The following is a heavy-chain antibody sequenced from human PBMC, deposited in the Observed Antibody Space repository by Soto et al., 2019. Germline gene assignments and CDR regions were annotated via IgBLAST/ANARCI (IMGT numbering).Heavy chain of an antibody. CDR2: ISYDGSNK. J-gene: IGHJ5*02. D-gene: IGHD1-7*01. CDR1: GFTFSSYA. CDR3: ARKEGFKWKYAWFDP. V-gene: IGHV3-30-3*01. Sequence: QPGGSLRLSCAASGFTFSSYAMHWVRQAPGKGLEWVAVISYDGSNKYYADSVKGRFTISRDNSKNTLYLQMNSLRAEDTAIYYCARKEGFKWKYAWFDPWGKGMSVTVSS.